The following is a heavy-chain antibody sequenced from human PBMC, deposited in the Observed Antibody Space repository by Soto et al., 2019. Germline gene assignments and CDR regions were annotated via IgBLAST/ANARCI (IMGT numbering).Heavy chain of an antibody. CDR3: ARVTGGYDSSGYYASFDY. J-gene: IGHJ4*02. V-gene: IGHV4-31*03. CDR1: GGSISSGGYY. Sequence: KPSETLSLTCTVSGGSISSGGYYWSWIRQHPGKGLEWIGYIYYSGSTYYNPSLKSRVTISVDTSKNQFSLKLSSVTAADTAVYYCARVTGGYDSSGYYASFDYWGQGTLVTVSS. CDR2: IYYSGST. D-gene: IGHD3-22*01.